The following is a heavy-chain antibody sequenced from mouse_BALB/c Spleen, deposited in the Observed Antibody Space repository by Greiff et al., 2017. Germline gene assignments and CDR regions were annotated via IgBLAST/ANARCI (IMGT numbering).Heavy chain of an antibody. J-gene: IGHJ4*01. Sequence: VQLKESGPSLVKPSQTLSLTCSVTGDSITSGYWNWIRKFPGNKLEYMGYISYSGSTYYNPSLKSRISITRDTSKNQYYLQLNSVTTEDTATYYCARYTDDGPFYAMDYWGQGTSVTVSS. V-gene: IGHV3-8*02. CDR1: GDSITSGY. CDR3: ARYTDDGPFYAMDY. D-gene: IGHD2-3*01. CDR2: ISYSGST.